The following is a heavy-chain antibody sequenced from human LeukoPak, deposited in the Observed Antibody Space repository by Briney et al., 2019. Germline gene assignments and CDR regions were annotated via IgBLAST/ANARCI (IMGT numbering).Heavy chain of an antibody. Sequence: PGGSLRLSCAASGFTFNDYYMSWIRQAPGKGLEWVSYISSSGSTIYYADSVKGRFTISRDNAKNSLYLQMNSLRAEDTAVYYCARAVGFLEWLPNEANWFDPWGQGTLVTVSS. D-gene: IGHD3-3*01. CDR1: GFTFNDYY. CDR2: ISSSGSTI. J-gene: IGHJ5*02. CDR3: ARAVGFLEWLPNEANWFDP. V-gene: IGHV3-11*01.